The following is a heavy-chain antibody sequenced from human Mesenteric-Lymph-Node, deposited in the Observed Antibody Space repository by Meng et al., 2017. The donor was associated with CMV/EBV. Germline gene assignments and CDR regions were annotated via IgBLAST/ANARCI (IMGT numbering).Heavy chain of an antibody. CDR1: GFTFSSYS. D-gene: IGHD4/OR15-4a*01. CDR3: ARGANSGDY. Sequence: GESLKISCAASGFTFSSYSMNWVRQAPGKGLEWVSSISSSSSYISYADSVKGRFTISRDNAKNSLSLQMNSLRAEDTAVYYCARGANSGDYWGQGTLVTVSS. CDR2: ISSSSSYI. J-gene: IGHJ4*02. V-gene: IGHV3-21*01.